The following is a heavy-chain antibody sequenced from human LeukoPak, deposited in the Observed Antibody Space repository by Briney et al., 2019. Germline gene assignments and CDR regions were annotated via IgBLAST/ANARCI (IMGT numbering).Heavy chain of an antibody. D-gene: IGHD3-10*02. CDR1: GFTFEDYG. Sequence: PGGSLRLSCAASGFTFEDYGMSWVRQAPGKGLEWVSGINWNGGSTDYADSVKGRFTISRDNAKDSLYLQMNSLRAEDTAVYYCAELGITMIGGVWGKGTTVTISS. J-gene: IGHJ6*04. CDR3: AELGITMIGGV. CDR2: INWNGGST. V-gene: IGHV3-20*04.